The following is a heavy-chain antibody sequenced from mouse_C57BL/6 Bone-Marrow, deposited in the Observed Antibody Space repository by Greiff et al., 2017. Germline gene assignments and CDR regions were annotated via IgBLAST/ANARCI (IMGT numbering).Heavy chain of an antibody. J-gene: IGHJ2*01. Sequence: EVMLVESGGGLVQPGGSLSLSCAASGFTFTDYYMSWVRQPPGKALEWLGFIRNKANGYTTEYSASVKGRFTISRDNSQSILYLQMNALRAEDSATYYCARGVGYFDYWGQGTTLTVSS. D-gene: IGHD1-1*02. CDR1: GFTFTDYY. CDR2: IRNKANGYTT. CDR3: ARGVGYFDY. V-gene: IGHV7-3*01.